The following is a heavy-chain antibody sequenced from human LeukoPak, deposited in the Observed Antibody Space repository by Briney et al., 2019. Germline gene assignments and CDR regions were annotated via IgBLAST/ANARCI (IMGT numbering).Heavy chain of an antibody. V-gene: IGHV1-18*01. Sequence: ASVKVSCKASGYTFTSYGISWVRQSPGQGLEWMGWISAYNGNTNYAQKLQGRVTMTTDTSTSTAYMELRSLRSDDTAVYYCARSHHLISSDTAMVTSYWGQGTLVTVSS. CDR2: ISAYNGNT. CDR3: ARSHHLISSDTAMVTSY. D-gene: IGHD5-18*01. J-gene: IGHJ4*02. CDR1: GYTFTSYG.